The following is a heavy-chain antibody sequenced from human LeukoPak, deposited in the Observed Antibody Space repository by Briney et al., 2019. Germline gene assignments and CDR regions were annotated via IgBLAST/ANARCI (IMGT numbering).Heavy chain of an antibody. Sequence: GASVKVSCKASGYTFTSYGIIWVRQAPGQGLEWMGWISAYNGNTNYAQKLQGRVTMTTDTSTSTAYMELRSLRSDDTAVYYCARDRRRGYNWNLGYWGQGTLVTVSS. D-gene: IGHD1-7*01. V-gene: IGHV1-18*01. J-gene: IGHJ4*02. CDR2: ISAYNGNT. CDR1: GYTFTSYG. CDR3: ARDRRRGYNWNLGY.